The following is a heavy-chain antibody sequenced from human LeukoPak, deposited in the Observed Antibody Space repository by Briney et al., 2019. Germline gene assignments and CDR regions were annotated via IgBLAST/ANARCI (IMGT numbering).Heavy chain of an antibody. CDR2: INHSGST. CDR3: ARAGTTVMYFDY. V-gene: IGHV4-34*09. Sequence: SETLSLTCAVYGGSFSGYYWSWIRQPPGKGLEWIGEINHSGSTYYNPSLKSRVTISVDTSKNQFSLKLSSVTAADTAVYYCARAGTTVMYFDYWGQGTLVTVSS. D-gene: IGHD4-17*01. J-gene: IGHJ4*02. CDR1: GGSFSGYY.